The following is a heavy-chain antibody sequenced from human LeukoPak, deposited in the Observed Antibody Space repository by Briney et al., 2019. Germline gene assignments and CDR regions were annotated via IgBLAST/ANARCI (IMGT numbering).Heavy chain of an antibody. CDR1: GFTFSRFP. V-gene: IGHV3-30*01. CDR3: ARGKSDSSGYDYILDY. Sequence: PGGSLRLSCAASGFTFSRFPFHWVRQAPGKGLEWVALFSYDGITTHYAASVKGRFTVSRDDSKNTLYLRMNSLRAEDTAVYYCARGKSDSSGYDYILDYWGQGTLVTVSS. D-gene: IGHD5-12*01. J-gene: IGHJ4*02. CDR2: FSYDGITT.